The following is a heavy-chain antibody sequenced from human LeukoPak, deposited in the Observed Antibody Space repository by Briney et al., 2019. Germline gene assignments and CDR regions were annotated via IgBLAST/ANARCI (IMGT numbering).Heavy chain of an antibody. V-gene: IGHV3-48*01. CDR1: GFTFSSYS. CDR3: ARGDKQDYGDYDGRYYFDY. Sequence: GGSLRLSCAASGFTFSSYSMNWVRQAPGKGLEWVSYISSSSSTIYYADSVKGRFTISRDNAKNSLYLQMNSLRAEDTAVCYCARGDKQDYGDYDGRYYFDYWGQGTLVTVSS. D-gene: IGHD4-17*01. J-gene: IGHJ4*02. CDR2: ISSSSSTI.